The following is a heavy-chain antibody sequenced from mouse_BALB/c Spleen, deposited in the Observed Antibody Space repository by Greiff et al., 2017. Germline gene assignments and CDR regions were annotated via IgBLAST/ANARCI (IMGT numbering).Heavy chain of an antibody. V-gene: IGHV5-6-5*01. D-gene: IGHD2-4*01. Sequence: DVMLVESGGGLVKPGGSLKLSCAASGFTFSSYAMSWVRQTPEKRLEWVASISSGGSTYYPDSVKGRFTISRDNARNILYLQMSSLRSEDTAMYYCARGTTMITPDYWGQGTTLTVSS. CDR2: ISSGGST. CDR3: ARGTTMITPDY. J-gene: IGHJ2*01. CDR1: GFTFSSYA.